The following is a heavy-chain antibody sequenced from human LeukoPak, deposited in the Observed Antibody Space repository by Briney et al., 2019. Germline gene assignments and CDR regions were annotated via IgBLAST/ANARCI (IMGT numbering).Heavy chain of an antibody. CDR3: ARGVTRYCSSTSCYYFDY. V-gene: IGHV3-23*01. Sequence: GGSLRLSCAASGFTFNTYTMNWVRQAPGKGLEWVSAISGSGGSTYYADSVKGRFTISRDNSKNTLYLQMNSLRAEDTAVYYCARGVTRYCSSTSCYYFDYWGQGTLVTVSS. CDR2: ISGSGGST. J-gene: IGHJ4*02. CDR1: GFTFNTYT. D-gene: IGHD2-2*01.